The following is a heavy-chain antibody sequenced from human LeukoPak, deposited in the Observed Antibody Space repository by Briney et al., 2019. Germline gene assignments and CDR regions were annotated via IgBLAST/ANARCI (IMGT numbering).Heavy chain of an antibody. CDR3: ARDPDHHYYGSGSYNDY. CDR2: FDPEDGQT. D-gene: IGHD3-10*01. CDR1: GYTLIELS. V-gene: IGHV1-24*01. Sequence: ASVKVSCKVSGYTLIELSMHWVRQPPGKGLEWMGVFDPEDGQTIYAQKFQGRVTMTEDTSTDTAYMELSSLKSDDTAVYYCARDPDHHYYGSGSYNDYWDQGTLVTVSS. J-gene: IGHJ4*02.